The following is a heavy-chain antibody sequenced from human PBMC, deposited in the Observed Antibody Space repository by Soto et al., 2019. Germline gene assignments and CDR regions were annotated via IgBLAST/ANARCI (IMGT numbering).Heavy chain of an antibody. D-gene: IGHD3-3*01. Sequence: VEPTSKAPGYTFTCSGICWVRHAPGQGLEWMGWISAYNGNTNYAQKLQGRVTMTTDTSTSTAYMELRSLRSDDTAVYYCVREDTIFGVVIGPIFDYWGHGTLVTVSS. CDR2: ISAYNGNT. J-gene: IGHJ4*01. CDR3: VREDTIFGVVIGPIFDY. V-gene: IGHV1-18*01. CDR1: GYTFTCSG.